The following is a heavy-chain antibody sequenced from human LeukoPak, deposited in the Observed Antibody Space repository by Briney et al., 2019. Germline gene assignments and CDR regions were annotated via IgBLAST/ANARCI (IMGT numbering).Heavy chain of an antibody. CDR1: GGSFSGYY. Sequence: SETLSLTCAVYGGSFSGYYWSWIRQHPGKGLEWIGYIYYSGSTYYNPSLKSRVTISVDTSKNQFSLKLNSVTAADTAVYYCARGLVVVPAAIPGGVDNFDYWGQGTLVTVSS. CDR2: IYYSGST. J-gene: IGHJ4*02. CDR3: ARGLVVVPAAIPGGVDNFDY. V-gene: IGHV4-31*11. D-gene: IGHD2-2*01.